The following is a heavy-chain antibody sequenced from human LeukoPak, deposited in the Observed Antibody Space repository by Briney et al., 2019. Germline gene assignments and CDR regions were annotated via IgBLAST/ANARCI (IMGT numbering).Heavy chain of an antibody. D-gene: IGHD5-12*01. V-gene: IGHV3-30-3*01. J-gene: IGHJ3*02. CDR1: GFTFSSFA. CDR2: ISYGGSIK. CDR3: ARDFRGYDYGGHAFDI. Sequence: PGGSLRLSCVASGFTFSSFAMHWVRQAPGKGLEWVAVISYGGSIKYYADSVKGRFTISRDNSKNTQYLQMNSLRPEDTAVYYCARDFRGYDYGGHAFDIWGQGTMITVSS.